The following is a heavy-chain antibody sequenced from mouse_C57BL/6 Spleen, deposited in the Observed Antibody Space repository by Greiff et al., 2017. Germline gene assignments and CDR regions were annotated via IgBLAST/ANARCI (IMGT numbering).Heavy chain of an antibody. CDR3: ARRAGKIYDEGAYYFDY. V-gene: IGHV1-39*01. Sequence: EVQLQQSGPELVKPGASVKISCKASGYSFTDYNMNWVKQSNGKSLEWIGVINPNYGTTSYNQKFKGKATLTVDQSSSTAYMQLNSLTSEDSAVYYCARRAGKIYDEGAYYFDYWGQGTTLTVSS. J-gene: IGHJ2*01. CDR2: INPNYGTT. D-gene: IGHD2-12*01. CDR1: GYSFTDYN.